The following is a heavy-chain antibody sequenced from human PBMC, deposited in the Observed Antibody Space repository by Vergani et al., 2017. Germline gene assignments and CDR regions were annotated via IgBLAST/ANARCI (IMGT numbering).Heavy chain of an antibody. CDR2: IYPGDSET. CDR3: ARRQYVHSWVVSWFDP. V-gene: IGHV5-51*01. D-gene: IGHD2-21*01. J-gene: IGHJ5*02. Sequence: EVQLVQSGPEVKKPGDSLTISCQGFGFSFSSSWIGLVRQRPGKGLEWMGIIYPGDSETRYSPAFQGQVTISADRAKSTTFLKWSSLKASDTAVYYCARRQYVHSWVVSWFDPWGQGTQVTVSS. CDR1: GFSFSSSW.